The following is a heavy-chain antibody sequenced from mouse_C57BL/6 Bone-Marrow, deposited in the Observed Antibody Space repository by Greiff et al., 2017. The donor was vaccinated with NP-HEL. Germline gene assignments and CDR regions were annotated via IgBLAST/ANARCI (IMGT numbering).Heavy chain of an antibody. CDR1: GYSFTGYY. CDR2: IYPYNGVP. V-gene: IGHV1-31*01. CDR3: ATGLLRFAY. Sequence: EVKLMESGPELVKPGASVKISCKASGYSFTGYYMHWVKQSHGNILDWIGYIYPYNGVPSYNQKFKGKATLTVDKSSSTAYMQLRSLTSEDSAVYYCATGLLRFAYWGRGTLVTVSA. D-gene: IGHD1-1*01. J-gene: IGHJ3*01.